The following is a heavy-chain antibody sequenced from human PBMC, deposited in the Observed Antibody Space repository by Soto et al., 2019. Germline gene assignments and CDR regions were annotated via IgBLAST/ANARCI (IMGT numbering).Heavy chain of an antibody. CDR2: ITDSGGRT. Sequence: GGSLRLSCAASGLTFTKYAMAWVRQAPEKGLEWVSGITDSGGRTYYADSVKGRFTTSRDNAKNSLYLQMNSLRAEDTAVYYCARSSAGSQVWETDNYYYYMDVWGKGTTVTVSS. V-gene: IGHV3-23*01. D-gene: IGHD2-2*01. J-gene: IGHJ6*03. CDR3: ARSSAGSQVWETDNYYYYMDV. CDR1: GLTFTKYA.